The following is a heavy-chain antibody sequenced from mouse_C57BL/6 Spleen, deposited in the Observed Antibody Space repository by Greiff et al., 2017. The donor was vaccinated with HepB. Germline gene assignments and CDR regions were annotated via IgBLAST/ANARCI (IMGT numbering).Heavy chain of an antibody. CDR1: GFTFSSYG. Sequence: EVMLVESGGDLVKPGGSLKLSCAASGFTFSSYGMSWVRQTPDKRLEWVATISSGGSYTYYPDSVKGRFTIARDNAKNTLYLQMSSLKSEDTAMYYCAKDGYYRGVRDYWGQGTSVTVSS. CDR3: AKDGYYRGVRDY. V-gene: IGHV5-6*01. J-gene: IGHJ4*01. CDR2: ISSGGSYT. D-gene: IGHD2-3*01.